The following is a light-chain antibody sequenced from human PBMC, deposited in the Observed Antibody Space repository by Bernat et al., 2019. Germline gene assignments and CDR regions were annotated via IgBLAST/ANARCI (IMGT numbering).Light chain of an antibody. CDR3: RTGDSTTYV. V-gene: IGLV3-1*01. CDR2: QDK. J-gene: IGLJ1*01. Sequence: SFVLTQPPSVSVSPGQTATIACSGTNFENKYVCWYQQNTGQAPVLINYQDKRRPSGIPGRISGSSSGNTATPTIGGTQPVDQADYYCRTGDSTTYVFGTGTKVSGL. CDR1: NFENKY.